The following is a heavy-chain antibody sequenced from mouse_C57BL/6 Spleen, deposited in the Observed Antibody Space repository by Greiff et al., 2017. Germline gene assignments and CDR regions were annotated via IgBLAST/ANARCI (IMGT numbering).Heavy chain of an antibody. D-gene: IGHD1-1*01. V-gene: IGHV14-3*01. CDR2: IDPANGNT. CDR3: ARNVYYGSSYYLDY. J-gene: IGHJ2*01. Sequence: EVQLQQSVAELVRPGASVKLSCTASGFNIKNTYMHWVQQSPEQGLEWIGRIDPANGNTKYAPKFQGKATITADTSSNTAYLQLSSLTSEDTAIYYYARNVYYGSSYYLDYWGQGTTLTVSS. CDR1: GFNIKNTY.